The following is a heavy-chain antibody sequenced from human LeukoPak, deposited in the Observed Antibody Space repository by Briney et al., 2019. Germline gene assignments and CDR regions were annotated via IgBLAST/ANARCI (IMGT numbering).Heavy chain of an antibody. CDR2: ISIISSYI. J-gene: IGHJ6*03. CDR1: GFTFSSYS. Sequence: PGGSLRLSCAASGFTFSSYSMNWVRQAPGKGLEWVSSISIISSYIYYAHSVKSRFTISRDNAQNSLYLQKKSVRDQHTPVYYCAGDHHIRIFVVIKSYYYMDVWGKGTTVTVSS. CDR3: AGDHHIRIFVVIKSYYYMDV. D-gene: IGHD3-3*01. V-gene: IGHV3-21*01.